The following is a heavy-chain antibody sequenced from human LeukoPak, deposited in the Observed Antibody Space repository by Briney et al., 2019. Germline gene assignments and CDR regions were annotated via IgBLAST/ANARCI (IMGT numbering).Heavy chain of an antibody. D-gene: IGHD2-2*02. V-gene: IGHV4-31*03. J-gene: IGHJ5*02. CDR3: ARAVIVVPAAIPYPLNWFDP. CDR1: GSSISSGGYY. CDR2: IYYSGST. Sequence: SETLSLTCTVSGSSISSGGYYWSWIRQHPGKGLEWIGYIYYSGSTYYNPSLKSRVTISVDTSKNQFSLKLSSVTAADTAVYYCARAVIVVPAAIPYPLNWFDPWGQGTLVTVSS.